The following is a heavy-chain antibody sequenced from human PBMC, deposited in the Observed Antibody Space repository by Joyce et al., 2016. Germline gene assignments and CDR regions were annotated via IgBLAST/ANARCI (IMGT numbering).Heavy chain of an antibody. J-gene: IGHJ4*02. CDR1: GFTFSSYA. CDR3: AKGTLGSCSGTTCYPLDS. V-gene: IGHV3-23*01. D-gene: IGHD2-15*01. Sequence: EVQLLESGGGWVQPGGSLRLSCAASGFTFSSYAMSSFRQAPGKVLAWVSAISVSDDGTYHADSVRGRFTISRDNSKNTLYLQMNSLTAEDTAIYYCAKGTLGSCSGTTCYPLDSWGQGTLVTVSS. CDR2: ISVSDDGT.